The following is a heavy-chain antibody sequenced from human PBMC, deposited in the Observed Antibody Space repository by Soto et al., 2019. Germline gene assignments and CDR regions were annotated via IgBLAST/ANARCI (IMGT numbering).Heavy chain of an antibody. Sequence: ASVKVSCKASGYTFTNYGISWVRQAPGQGLEWMGWISAYNGNTNHAQKLQGRVTMTTDTSTSTVYMELSSLRSEDTAVYYCARVVRELTDYYYYYGMDVWGQGTTVTVSS. CDR1: GYTFTNYG. CDR3: ARVVRELTDYYYYYGMDV. D-gene: IGHD1-26*01. J-gene: IGHJ6*02. CDR2: ISAYNGNT. V-gene: IGHV1-18*01.